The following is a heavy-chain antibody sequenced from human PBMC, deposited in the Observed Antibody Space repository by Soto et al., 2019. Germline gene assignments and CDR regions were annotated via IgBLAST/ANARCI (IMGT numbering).Heavy chain of an antibody. CDR2: ISADNGNT. Sequence: GXPVKVSCRASGSTFTSSGINCVGQSPEQGLEWMGWISADNGNTNYAQKLQGRVTMTTDTSTSTAYMELRSLRSDDTAVYYRARIGGGSGYYQCWFDPCGQGTLVTVSS. CDR1: GSTFTSSG. J-gene: IGHJ5*02. V-gene: IGHV1-18*04. D-gene: IGHD3-22*01. CDR3: ARIGGGSGYYQCWFDP.